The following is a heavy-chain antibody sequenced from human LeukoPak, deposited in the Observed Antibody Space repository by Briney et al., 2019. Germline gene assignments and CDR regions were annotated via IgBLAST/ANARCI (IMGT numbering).Heavy chain of an antibody. CDR3: ARTSGIYLLFHY. CDR2: LYSDGTT. CDR1: GFPVSSNY. Sequence: PGGSLRLSCAASGFPVSSNYMSWVRQAPGKGLEWISVLYSDGTTYYADSVKGRFTISRDSSKNTLFLQMNSLRAEDTAVYYCARTSGIYLLFHYWGQGTLVTVSS. V-gene: IGHV3-53*01. D-gene: IGHD1-26*01. J-gene: IGHJ4*02.